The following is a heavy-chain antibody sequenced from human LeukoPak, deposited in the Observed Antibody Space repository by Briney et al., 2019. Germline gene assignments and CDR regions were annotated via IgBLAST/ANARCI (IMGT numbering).Heavy chain of an antibody. CDR2: IIPIFGTA. V-gene: IGHV1-69*05. J-gene: IGHJ6*03. CDR1: GGTFSSYA. Sequence: ASVKVSCKASGGTFSSYAISWLRQAPGQGLEWMGGIIPIFGTANYAQKFQGRVTITTDESTSTAYMELSSLRSEDTAVYYCARAGGFDWPYYYYYYMDVWGKGTTVTVSS. D-gene: IGHD3-9*01. CDR3: ARAGGFDWPYYYYYYMDV.